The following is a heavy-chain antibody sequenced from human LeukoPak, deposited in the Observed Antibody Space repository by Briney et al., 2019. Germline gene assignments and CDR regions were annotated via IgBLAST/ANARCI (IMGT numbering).Heavy chain of an antibody. J-gene: IGHJ4*02. Sequence: GGSLTLSCAASGFTFSSYAMSWVPQAPGQGLEWVSAISGSGGSTYYADPVRGRFTISRDNDINTLYLRMKSLRAEESVLYYCTRDMQGSRIYLVGSQNDWGQGTLVTVSS. CDR2: ISGSGGST. CDR1: GFTFSSYA. CDR3: TRDMQGSRIYLVGSQND. V-gene: IGHV3-23*01. D-gene: IGHD1-26*01.